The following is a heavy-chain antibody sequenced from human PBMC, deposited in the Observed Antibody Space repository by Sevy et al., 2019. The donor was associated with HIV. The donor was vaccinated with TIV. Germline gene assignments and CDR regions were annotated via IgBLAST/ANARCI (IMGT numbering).Heavy chain of an antibody. V-gene: IGHV4-4*07. D-gene: IGHD3-10*01. CDR1: GGSISSYY. CDR3: ARDPAPIIWFGELLLKDYYGMDV. CDR2: IYTSGST. J-gene: IGHJ6*02. Sequence: SETLSLTCTVSGGSISSYYWSWIRQPAGKGLEWIGRIYTSGSTNYNPSLKSRVTMSVDTSKNQFSLKLSSVTAADTAVHYCARDPAPIIWFGELLLKDYYGMDVWGQGTTVTVSS.